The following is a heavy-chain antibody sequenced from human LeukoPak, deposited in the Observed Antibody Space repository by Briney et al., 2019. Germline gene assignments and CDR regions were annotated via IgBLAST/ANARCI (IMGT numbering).Heavy chain of an antibody. D-gene: IGHD6-19*01. J-gene: IGHJ6*02. V-gene: IGHV3-9*01. Sequence: GGSLRLSCAASEFTFSRYAMSWVRQAPGKGLEWVSFISWNSGRMAYADSVKGRFTISRDNAKNSLYLQMNSLRAEDTAFYYCAKDWYSRGWYEAYQYYGVDLWGQGTTVTVSS. CDR3: AKDWYSRGWYEAYQYYGVDL. CDR2: ISWNSGRM. CDR1: EFTFSRYA.